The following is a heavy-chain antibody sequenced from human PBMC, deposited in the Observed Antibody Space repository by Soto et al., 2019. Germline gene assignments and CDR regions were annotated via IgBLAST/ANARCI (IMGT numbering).Heavy chain of an antibody. D-gene: IGHD5-18*01. J-gene: IGHJ4*02. V-gene: IGHV3-23*01. Sequence: PGGSLRVSCAASGFTFSSYAMNWVRQAPGKGLEWVSAITSSGGNTYYADSVKGRFSISRDNSKNTLYLQMNSLRAEDTAVYYCEQALETVYSYGKIDYWGRGTFVP. CDR1: GFTFSSYA. CDR2: ITSSGGNT. CDR3: EQALETVYSYGKIDY.